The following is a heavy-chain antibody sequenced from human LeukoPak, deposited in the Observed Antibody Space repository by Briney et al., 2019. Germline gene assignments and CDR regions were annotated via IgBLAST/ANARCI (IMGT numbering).Heavy chain of an antibody. Sequence: GASVKVSCKASGYTFTSYDINWVRQATGQGLEWMGWMNPNSGNTGYAQKFQGRVTMTRNTSISTAYMELSSLRSEDTAVYYCARYVLDSYGPLMRPGPDYWGQGTLVTVSS. CDR1: GYTFTSYD. D-gene: IGHD5-18*01. CDR3: ARYVLDSYGPLMRPGPDY. V-gene: IGHV1-8*01. CDR2: MNPNSGNT. J-gene: IGHJ4*02.